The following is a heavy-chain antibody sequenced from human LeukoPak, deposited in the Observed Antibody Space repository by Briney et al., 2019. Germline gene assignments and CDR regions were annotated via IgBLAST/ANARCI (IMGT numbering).Heavy chain of an antibody. CDR3: ARGRFSGYGAD. J-gene: IGHJ4*02. V-gene: IGHV1-46*01. D-gene: IGHD5-12*01. Sequence: ASVKVSCKASGYTFTSYYMHWVRQAPGQGLEWMGIINPSGGSTSYAQKFQDRVTITMNTSISTAYMELSSLTSEDTAVYYCARGRFSGYGADWGQGTLVTVSS. CDR2: INPSGGST. CDR1: GYTFTSYY.